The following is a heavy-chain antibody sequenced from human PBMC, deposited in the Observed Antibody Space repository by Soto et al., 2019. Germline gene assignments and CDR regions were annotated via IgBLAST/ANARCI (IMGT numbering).Heavy chain of an antibody. CDR3: ARDGYCTSGSSYWFDY. CDR1: GGTFSSYT. CDR2: IIPILGIA. Sequence: GASVKVSCKASGGTFSSYTISWVRQAPGQGLEWMGRIIPILGIANYAQKFQGRVTITADTSTSTAYMELSSLRSEDTAMYYCARDGYCTSGSSYWFDYWGQATLVTVSS. D-gene: IGHD2-15*01. J-gene: IGHJ4*02. V-gene: IGHV1-69*04.